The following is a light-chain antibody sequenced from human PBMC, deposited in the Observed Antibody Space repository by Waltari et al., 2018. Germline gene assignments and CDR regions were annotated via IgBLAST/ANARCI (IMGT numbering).Light chain of an antibody. CDR2: DTN. J-gene: IGLJ3*02. Sequence: QAVVTQEPSLTVSPGGTVTLTCGSSTGAVTSGHYPYWFQQKPGQAPWTLIYDTNKKHSWTPARFAGYLLGGEAALTLSGARPEDEAEYFCLLYYSGVRVFGGGTKLTVL. V-gene: IGLV7-46*01. CDR1: TGAVTSGHY. CDR3: LLYYSGVRV.